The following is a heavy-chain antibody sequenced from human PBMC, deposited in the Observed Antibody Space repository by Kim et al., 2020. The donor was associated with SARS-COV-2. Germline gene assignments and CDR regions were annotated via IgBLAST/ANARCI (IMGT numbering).Heavy chain of an antibody. V-gene: IGHV3-53*01. D-gene: IGHD6-19*01. J-gene: IGHJ6*02. CDR2: IYSTGSR. Sequence: GGSLRLSCAASGFSVSSNYMSWVRQAPGKGLEWVSIIYSTGSRYYAGSVEGRFTISRDNSNNMVYLQMNGLRAEDTAVYYCARIESSGWAYFYYAMDVWGQGTTVTVSS. CDR3: ARIESSGWAYFYYAMDV. CDR1: GFSVSSNY.